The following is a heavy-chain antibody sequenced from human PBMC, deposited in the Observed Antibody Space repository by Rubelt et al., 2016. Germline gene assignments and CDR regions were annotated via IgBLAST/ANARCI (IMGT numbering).Heavy chain of an antibody. CDR3: AKYGGGATRLPSHY. D-gene: IGHD1-26*01. V-gene: IGHV3-23*01. CDR2: ISGSGGST. CDR1: GFTFSSYA. J-gene: IGHJ4*02. Sequence: RLSCAASGFTFSSYAMSWVRQAPGKGLEWVSAISGSGGSTYYADSVKGRFTISRDNSKNTLYLQMNSLRAEDTAVYYCAKYGGGATRLPSHYWGQGTLVTVSS.